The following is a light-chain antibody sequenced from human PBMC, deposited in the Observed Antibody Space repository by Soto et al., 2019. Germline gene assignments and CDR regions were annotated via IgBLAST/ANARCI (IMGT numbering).Light chain of an antibody. V-gene: IGLV2-11*01. Sequence: QSALTQPRSVSGSPGQSATISCTGTSSDVGGYNYVSWYQQHPGKAPNLMIYDVSKRPSGVPDRFSGSKSGNTASLTISGLQAEDEADYYCCSYAGSYTPLYVFGTGTKVTVL. CDR3: CSYAGSYTPLYV. J-gene: IGLJ1*01. CDR2: DVS. CDR1: SSDVGGYNY.